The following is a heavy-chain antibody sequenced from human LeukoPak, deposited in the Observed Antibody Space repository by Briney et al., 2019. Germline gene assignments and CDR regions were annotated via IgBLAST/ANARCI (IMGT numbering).Heavy chain of an antibody. J-gene: IGHJ4*02. CDR2: ISTSTTYI. D-gene: IGHD2-2*01. CDR1: GFIFSSYS. V-gene: IGHV3-21*01. CDR3: SRARGTLVPAAKGDY. Sequence: KTAGSLRLSCAASGFIFSSYSMNWVRQAPGKGLEWVSSISTSTTYIYYADSVKGRFTISRDNAKNSLYLQMSSLRAEDTAVYYCSRARGTLVPAAKGDYWGQGILVTVSS.